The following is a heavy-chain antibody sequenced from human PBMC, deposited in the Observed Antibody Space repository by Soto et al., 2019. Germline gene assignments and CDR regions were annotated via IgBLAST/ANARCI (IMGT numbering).Heavy chain of an antibody. J-gene: IGHJ5*02. CDR1: GGSISSGGYY. CDR2: IYYSGST. V-gene: IGHV4-31*03. CDR3: ARGALKSNVAATWFYP. D-gene: IGHD2-15*01. Sequence: QVQLQESGPGLVKPSQTLSLTCTVSGGSISSGGYYWSWIRQHPGKGLEWIGYIYYSGSTYYNPSLTIRVTISVDTSKNQFSLKLSSVTAADTAAYYCARGALKSNVAATWFYPWGQGTLVTVSS.